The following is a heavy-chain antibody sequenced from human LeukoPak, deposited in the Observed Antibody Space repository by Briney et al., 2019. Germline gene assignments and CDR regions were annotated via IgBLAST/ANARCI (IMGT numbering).Heavy chain of an antibody. D-gene: IGHD5-18*01. Sequence: SETLSLTCAVSGGSISSSNWWSWVRQPPGKGLEWIGEIYHSGSTNYNPSLKSRVTISVDKSKNQFSLELSSVTAADTAVYHCARRGYSYGYADYWGQGTLVTVSS. CDR1: GGSISSSNW. CDR2: IYHSGST. CDR3: ARRGYSYGYADY. J-gene: IGHJ4*02. V-gene: IGHV4-4*02.